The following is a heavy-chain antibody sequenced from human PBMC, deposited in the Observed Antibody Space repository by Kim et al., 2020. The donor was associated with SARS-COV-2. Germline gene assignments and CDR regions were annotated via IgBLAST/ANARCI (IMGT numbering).Heavy chain of an antibody. D-gene: IGHD2-2*01. CDR2: ITSNGGST. V-gene: IGHV3-64D*06. CDR1: GFTFSSYA. Sequence: GGSLRLSCSASGFTFSSYAMHWVRQTPGKGLEYVSAITSNGGSTYYADSVKGRFTISRDNSKNTLYLQMSSLIAEDTAVYYCSVVIVPAARLGMDVWGQGTTVTVSS. CDR3: SVVIVPAARLGMDV. J-gene: IGHJ6*02.